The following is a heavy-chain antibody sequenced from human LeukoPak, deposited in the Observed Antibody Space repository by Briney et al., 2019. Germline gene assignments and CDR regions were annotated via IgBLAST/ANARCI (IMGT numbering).Heavy chain of an antibody. D-gene: IGHD1-26*01. CDR2: VHLNGAT. CDR1: GGSITTTNW. J-gene: IGHJ4*02. V-gene: IGHV4-4*02. Sequence: SGTLSLTCAVSGGSITTTNWWSWVRQPPGKGQEWIGEVHLNGATNYNPSLESRFSMSIDKSNNHLSLEVTSVTAADTAMYYCTRESGAFSPFGFWGQGTLVTVSS. CDR3: TRESGAFSPFGF.